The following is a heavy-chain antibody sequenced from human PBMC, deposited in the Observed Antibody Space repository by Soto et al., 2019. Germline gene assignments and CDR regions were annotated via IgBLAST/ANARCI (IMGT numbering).Heavy chain of an antibody. V-gene: IGHV5-51*01. J-gene: IGHJ6*02. CDR3: ATLAAAGNYYYYGMDV. CDR1: GYSFTSYW. Sequence: GESLKISCKGSGYSFTSYWIGWVRQMPGKGLEWMGIIYPGDSDTSYSPSFQGQVTISADKSISTAYLQWSSLKASDTAMYYCATLAAAGNYYYYGMDVWGQGTTVTVSS. D-gene: IGHD6-13*01. CDR2: IYPGDSDT.